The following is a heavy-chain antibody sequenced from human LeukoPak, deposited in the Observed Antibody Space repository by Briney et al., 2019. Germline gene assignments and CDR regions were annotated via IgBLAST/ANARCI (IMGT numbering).Heavy chain of an antibody. V-gene: IGHV4-34*01. Sequence: SETLSLTCAVYGGSFSGYYWSWIRQPPGKGLEWIGEINHSGSTNYNPSLKSRVTISVDTSKNQFSLKLSSVTAADTAVYYCAAQWLERLNWFDPWGQGTLVTVSS. CDR1: GGSFSGYY. CDR2: INHSGST. D-gene: IGHD6-19*01. CDR3: AAQWLERLNWFDP. J-gene: IGHJ5*02.